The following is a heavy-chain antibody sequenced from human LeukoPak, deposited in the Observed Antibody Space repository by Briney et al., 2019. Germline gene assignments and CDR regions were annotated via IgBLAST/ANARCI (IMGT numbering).Heavy chain of an antibody. V-gene: IGHV3-9*01. J-gene: IGHJ4*02. Sequence: PGGSLRLSCAASGFTFDDYAMHWVRQAPGKGLEWVSGISWNSGSIGYADSVKGRFTISRDNAKNSLYLQMNSLRAEDTALYYCARATAMEAFDYWGQGTLVTVSS. D-gene: IGHD5-18*01. CDR3: ARATAMEAFDY. CDR2: ISWNSGSI. CDR1: GFTFDDYA.